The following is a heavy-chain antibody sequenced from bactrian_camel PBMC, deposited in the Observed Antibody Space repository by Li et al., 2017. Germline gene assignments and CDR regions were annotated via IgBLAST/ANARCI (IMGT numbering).Heavy chain of an antibody. V-gene: IGHV3S40*01. Sequence: VQLVESGGGLVQPGGSLKLSCAVSGVTFGDYGMSWVRQAPGKGLEWVSDINSGGGLTAYADSVKGRFTISRDNHKNMLYLQLNSLKTEDMAMYYCAHQGPEYGASSWGAAFYNYWGQGIQVTVS. J-gene: IGHJ4*01. CDR2: INSGGGLT. CDR3: AHQGPEYGASSWGAAFYNY. D-gene: IGHD6*01. CDR1: GVTFGDYG.